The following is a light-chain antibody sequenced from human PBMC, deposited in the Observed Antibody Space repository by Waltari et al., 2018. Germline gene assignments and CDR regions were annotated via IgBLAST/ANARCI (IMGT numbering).Light chain of an antibody. CDR2: RVS. CDR1: QGINDY. Sequence: DIQMTQSPSSLSASIGDRVTITCRASQGINDYLAWVRQRPGKAPKALIYRVSSLQRGVPSKFSGRGSGTEFTLTISSLQPEDFATYYCLQYNSYPRTFGQGTKVEIK. CDR3: LQYNSYPRT. J-gene: IGKJ1*01. V-gene: IGKV1-16*02.